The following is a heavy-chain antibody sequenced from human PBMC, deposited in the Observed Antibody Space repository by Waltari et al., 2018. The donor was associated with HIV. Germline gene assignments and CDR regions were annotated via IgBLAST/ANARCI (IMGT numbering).Heavy chain of an antibody. CDR2: VRYDGSDK. Sequence: QVQLVESGGGVVQPGGSLRLACAASGFTFSHYGMHWGRQAPGKGREWVEFVRYDGSDKYYADFVNGRFTISRDNSKNTLYLQTNSLRAEDTAVYYCAKTTMVTPYYYYGVDGWGQGATVTVSS. J-gene: IGHJ6*02. CDR3: AKTTMVTPYYYYGVDG. V-gene: IGHV3-30*02. D-gene: IGHD5-18*01. CDR1: GFTFSHYG.